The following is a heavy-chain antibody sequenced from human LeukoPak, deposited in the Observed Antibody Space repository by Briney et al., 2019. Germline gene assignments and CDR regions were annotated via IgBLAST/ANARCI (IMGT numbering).Heavy chain of an antibody. CDR2: ISGSGGST. D-gene: IGHD5-18*01. CDR1: GFTFSSYA. J-gene: IGHJ4*02. Sequence: GGSLRLSCAASGFTFSSYAMSWVRQAPGKGLEWVSTISGSGGSTYYADSVKGRFTISRDNSKNTLYLQMNSLRAEDTAVYYCAKDLGYSYGPPTDYRGQGTLVTVSS. CDR3: AKDLGYSYGPPTDY. V-gene: IGHV3-23*01.